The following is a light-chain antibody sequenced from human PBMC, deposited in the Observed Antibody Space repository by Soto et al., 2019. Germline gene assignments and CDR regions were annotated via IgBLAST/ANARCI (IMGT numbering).Light chain of an antibody. CDR2: DVS. Sequence: QSALTQPRSVSGSPGQSVTISCTGTSSDVGGYNYVSWYQQHPGKAPKLMIYDVSKRPSGVPDRFSGSKSGNTASLTISGLQAEDEADYHCCSSAGSSLYVFGTGTKVTVL. CDR3: CSSAGSSLYV. CDR1: SSDVGGYNY. J-gene: IGLJ1*01. V-gene: IGLV2-11*01.